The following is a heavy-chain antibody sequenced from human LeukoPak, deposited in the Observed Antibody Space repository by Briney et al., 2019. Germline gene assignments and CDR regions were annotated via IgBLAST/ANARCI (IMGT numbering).Heavy chain of an antibody. CDR2: IYYSGST. D-gene: IGHD3-10*01. J-gene: IGHJ4*02. Sequence: PSETLSLTCTVSGGSISSYYWSWIRQPPGKGLEWIGYIYYSGSTNYNPSLKGRVTISVDTSKNQFSLKLSSVTAADTAVYYCAARPYYYGSGSTFFDYWGQGTLVTVSS. CDR3: AARPYYYGSGSTFFDY. V-gene: IGHV4-59*01. CDR1: GGSISSYY.